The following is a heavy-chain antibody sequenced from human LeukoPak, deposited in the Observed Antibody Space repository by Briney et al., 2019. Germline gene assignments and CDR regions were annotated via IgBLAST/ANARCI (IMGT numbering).Heavy chain of an antibody. J-gene: IGHJ6*03. Sequence: PGGSLRLSCAASGFTFSNAWMSWVRQAPGKGLEWVGRIKSKTNGGTTDYAAPVKGRFTISRDDSKNTLYLQMNSLRAEDTAVYYCANQLGHYYGSGSYYKVYYYYMDVWGKGTTVTISS. CDR3: ANQLGHYYGSGSYYKVYYYYMDV. CDR1: GFTFSNAW. V-gene: IGHV3-15*01. D-gene: IGHD3-10*01. CDR2: IKSKTNGGTT.